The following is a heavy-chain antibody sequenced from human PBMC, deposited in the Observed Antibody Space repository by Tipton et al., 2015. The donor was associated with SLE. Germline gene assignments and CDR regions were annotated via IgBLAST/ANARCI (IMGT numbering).Heavy chain of an antibody. V-gene: IGHV1-18*01. CDR1: GYTFISYG. CDR3: ARDEWLRNHPPPGLSYGMDV. Sequence: QSGAEVKKPGASVKVSCKASGYTFISYGISWVRQAPGQGLEWMGWISAYNGNTNYAQKLQGRVTMTTDTSTSTAYMELRSLGSDDPAVYYCARDEWLRNHPPPGLSYGMDVWGQGTTVTVSS. CDR2: ISAYNGNT. J-gene: IGHJ6*02. D-gene: IGHD5-12*01.